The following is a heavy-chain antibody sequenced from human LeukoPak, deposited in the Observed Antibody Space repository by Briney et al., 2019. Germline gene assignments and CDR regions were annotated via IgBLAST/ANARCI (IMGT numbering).Heavy chain of an antibody. CDR2: IIPIFGTA. CDR1: GGTFSSYA. V-gene: IGHV1-69*05. CDR3: ARTPYYGGNSGSYFDY. J-gene: IGHJ4*02. D-gene: IGHD4-23*01. Sequence: SVKVSCKASGGTFSSYAISWVRQAPGQGLEWMGGIIPIFGTANYAQKFQGRVTITTDESTSTAYMELSSLRSEDTAVYYCARTPYYGGNSGSYFDYWGQGTLVTVSS.